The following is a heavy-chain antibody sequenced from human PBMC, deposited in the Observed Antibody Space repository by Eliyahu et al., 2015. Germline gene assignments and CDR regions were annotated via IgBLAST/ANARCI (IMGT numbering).Heavy chain of an antibody. J-gene: IGHJ4*02. Sequence: QVQLVQSGAEVKKPGSSVKVSCKASGGXFSSYAISXVRXXPGQGLEWMGGIIPIFGTANYXQKFQGRVTITADESTSTAYMELSSLRSDDTAVYYCASDGSSGIAATGTRFDYWGQGTLVTVSS. D-gene: IGHD6-13*01. CDR2: IIPIFGTA. V-gene: IGHV1-69*01. CDR3: ASDGSSGIAATGTRFDY. CDR1: GGXFSSYA.